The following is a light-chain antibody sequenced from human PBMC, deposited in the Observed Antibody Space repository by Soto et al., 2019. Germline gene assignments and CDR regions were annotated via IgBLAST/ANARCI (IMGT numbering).Light chain of an antibody. CDR3: QQYSKWPLT. Sequence: EIVMTQSPGTLSVSPGERATLSCMASQSVSVNLAWYQQKPGQAPRLLIYGVSTRAAETPARFSGSGSETEFTLTISSLQSEDVAVYYCQQYSKWPLTLGGGTKVDIK. J-gene: IGKJ4*01. CDR1: QSVSVN. CDR2: GVS. V-gene: IGKV3-15*01.